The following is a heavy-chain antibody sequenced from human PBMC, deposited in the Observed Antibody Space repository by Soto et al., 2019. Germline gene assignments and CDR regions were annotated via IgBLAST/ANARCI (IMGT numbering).Heavy chain of an antibody. CDR2: SHQSGNT. CDR1: GVSISSHDW. CDR3: ATRDSGRLY. Sequence: QVQLQESGPGLVKPSGTLSLTCAVSGVSISSHDWWTWVRQPPGKGLEWIGESHQSGNTNYNSSLESRVTISLAKSKNLVSMQRSSVTVADTAVYYCATRDSGRLYWGQGTLVTVSS. D-gene: IGHD6-13*01. V-gene: IGHV4-4*02. J-gene: IGHJ4*02.